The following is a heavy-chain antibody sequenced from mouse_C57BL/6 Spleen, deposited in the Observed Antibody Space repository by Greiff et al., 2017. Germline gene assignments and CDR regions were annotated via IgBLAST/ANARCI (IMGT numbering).Heavy chain of an antibody. V-gene: IGHV1-59*01. CDR3: EREMPDNGSSLAWFAY. CDR1: GYTFTSYW. CDR2: IDPSDSYT. Sequence: QVQLQQPGAELVRPGTSVKLSCKASGYTFTSYWMHWVKQRPGQGLEWIGVIDPSDSYTNYNQKFKGKATLTVDTSSSTAYMQLSSLTSEDSAVYYGEREMPDNGSSLAWFAYWGQGTLVTVSA. D-gene: IGHD1-1*01. J-gene: IGHJ3*01.